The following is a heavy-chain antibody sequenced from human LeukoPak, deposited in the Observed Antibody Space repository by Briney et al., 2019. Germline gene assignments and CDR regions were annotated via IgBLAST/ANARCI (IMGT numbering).Heavy chain of an antibody. CDR3: TKDFYRDFYDSVDYYFHY. J-gene: IGHJ4*02. Sequence: GGSLRLSCAASGFIFDDFAMHWARQVPGKGLEWVSGINSNNGIIGYADSVKGRFSISRDNAKDSLYLQMNSLRPEDTALYYCTKDFYRDFYDSVDYYFHYWGQGTLVTVSS. V-gene: IGHV3-9*01. CDR1: GFIFDDFA. D-gene: IGHD3-22*01. CDR2: INSNNGII.